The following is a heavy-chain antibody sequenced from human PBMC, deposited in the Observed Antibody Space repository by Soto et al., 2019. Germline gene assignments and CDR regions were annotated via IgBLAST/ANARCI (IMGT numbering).Heavy chain of an antibody. Sequence: GVSLGLSCAVSGFTFSSYSMSWVRQAPGKGLEWVAVISASGDSTNYADSVNGRFIISRDNSKNTLYLQMNSLRVEDAAVYFCARAIRRGGGFDYWGQGTLVTVSS. D-gene: IGHD3-10*01. CDR1: GFTFSSYS. J-gene: IGHJ4*02. CDR3: ARAIRRGGGFDY. V-gene: IGHV3-23*01. CDR2: ISASGDST.